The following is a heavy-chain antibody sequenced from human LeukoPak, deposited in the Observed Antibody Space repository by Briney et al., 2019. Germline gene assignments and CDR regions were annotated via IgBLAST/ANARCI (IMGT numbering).Heavy chain of an antibody. D-gene: IGHD3-9*01. Sequence: VASVKVSCKASGYTFTSYDINWVRQATGQGLEWMGWMNPNSGNTGYAQKFQGRVTMTRNTSISTAYMELSSLRSEDTAVYYCATTYYDILTGYHPLDYWGQGTLVTVSS. CDR3: ATTYYDILTGYHPLDY. V-gene: IGHV1-8*01. CDR2: MNPNSGNT. CDR1: GYTFTSYD. J-gene: IGHJ4*02.